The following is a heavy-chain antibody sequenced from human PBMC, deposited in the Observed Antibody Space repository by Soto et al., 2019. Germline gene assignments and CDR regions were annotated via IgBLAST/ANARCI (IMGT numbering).Heavy chain of an antibody. D-gene: IGHD6-13*01. Sequence: KTSETLSLTCAVSGGSIGSSNWWSWVRQPPGKGLEWIGEIYHSGSTNYNPSLKSRVTISVDKSKNQFSLKLSSVTAADTAVYYCARDLSYSSSWRPLYYLDYWGQGTLVTVSS. CDR2: IYHSGST. CDR1: GGSIGSSNW. V-gene: IGHV4-4*02. CDR3: ARDLSYSSSWRPLYYLDY. J-gene: IGHJ4*02.